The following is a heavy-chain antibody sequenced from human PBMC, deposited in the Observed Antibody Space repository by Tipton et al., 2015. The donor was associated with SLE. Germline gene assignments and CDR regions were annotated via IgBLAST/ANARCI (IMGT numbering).Heavy chain of an antibody. CDR3: AIDRGLATGSLPYNWFDP. J-gene: IGHJ5*02. D-gene: IGHD6-13*01. CDR1: FGSINSANHF. CDR2: LSYRGSA. V-gene: IGHV4-31*03. Sequence: TLSLTCTVSFGSINSANHFWSWVRQLPGEGLEWIGFLSYRGSAYYNPSLQSRVTISLDMSKNQFSLTMTSVTAADTAMYYCAIDRGLATGSLPYNWFDPWGQGTLVTVSS.